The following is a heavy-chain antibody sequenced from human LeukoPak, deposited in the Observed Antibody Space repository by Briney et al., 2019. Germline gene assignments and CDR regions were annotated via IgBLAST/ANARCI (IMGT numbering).Heavy chain of an antibody. D-gene: IGHD3-22*01. Sequence: GGSLRLSCAASGFTFSSYAMSWVRQAPGKGLEWVSAISGSGGSTYYADSVKGRFTISRDNSKNTLYLQMNSLRAEDTAVYYCAKFLFDSSGYYLYYFDYWGQGTLVTVSS. CDR3: AKFLFDSSGYYLYYFDY. CDR2: ISGSGGST. CDR1: GFTFSSYA. J-gene: IGHJ4*02. V-gene: IGHV3-23*01.